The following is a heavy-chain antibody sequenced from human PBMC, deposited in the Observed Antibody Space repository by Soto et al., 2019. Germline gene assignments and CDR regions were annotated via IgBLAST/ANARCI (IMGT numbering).Heavy chain of an antibody. J-gene: IGHJ6*02. V-gene: IGHV1-18*01. Sequence: ASVKVSCKASGYTFTSYGISWVRQAPGQGLEWMGWISAYNGNTNYAQKLQGRVTMTTDTSQNQFSLDLDSVTPEDTAVYYCVGVTFFRGMDVWGQGTPVTVSS. CDR2: ISAYNGNT. D-gene: IGHD3-10*01. CDR1: GYTFTSYG. CDR3: VGVTFFRGMDV.